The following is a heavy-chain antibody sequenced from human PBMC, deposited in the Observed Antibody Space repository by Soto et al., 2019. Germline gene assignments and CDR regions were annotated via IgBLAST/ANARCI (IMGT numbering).Heavy chain of an antibody. D-gene: IGHD3-10*01. CDR2: ISAYNGNT. CDR3: ASDREVRGPAWFDP. J-gene: IGHJ5*02. Sequence: QVQLVQSGAEVKKPGASVKVSCKASGYTFTSYGISWVRQAPGQGLEWMGWISAYNGNTNYAQKLQGRVTMTTDTSTTTAYMELRSLRSDDSAVYYCASDREVRGPAWFDPWGQGTLVTVSS. V-gene: IGHV1-18*01. CDR1: GYTFTSYG.